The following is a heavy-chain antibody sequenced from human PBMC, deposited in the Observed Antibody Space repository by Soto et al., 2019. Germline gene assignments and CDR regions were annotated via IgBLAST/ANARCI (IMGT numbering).Heavy chain of an antibody. D-gene: IGHD4-17*01. CDR1: GGTFSSYA. CDR3: ARVLPTTVTTDYYYFGMDV. J-gene: IGHJ6*02. CDR2: IIPIFATT. V-gene: IGHV1-69*01. Sequence: QVQLVQSGAEVKKPGSSVKVSCKASGGTFSSYAISWVRQAPGQGLEWMGGIIPIFATTNYAQKFQGRVTITADESTSTAYMNLSSLRSEDTAVYYCARVLPTTVTTDYYYFGMDVWGRGTTVTVSS.